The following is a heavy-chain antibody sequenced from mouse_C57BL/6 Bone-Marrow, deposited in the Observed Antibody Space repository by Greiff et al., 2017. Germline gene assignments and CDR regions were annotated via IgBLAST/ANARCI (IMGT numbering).Heavy chain of an antibody. V-gene: IGHV5-4*01. Sequence: EVKLMESGGGLVKPGGSLKLSCAASGFTFSSYAMSWVRQTPEKRLEWVATISDGGSYTYYPDNVKGRFTISRDNAKNNLYLQMSHLKSEDTAMYYCARDPYYYGSSYRWGQGTSVTVSS. D-gene: IGHD1-1*01. J-gene: IGHJ4*01. CDR3: ARDPYYYGSSYR. CDR2: ISDGGSYT. CDR1: GFTFSSYA.